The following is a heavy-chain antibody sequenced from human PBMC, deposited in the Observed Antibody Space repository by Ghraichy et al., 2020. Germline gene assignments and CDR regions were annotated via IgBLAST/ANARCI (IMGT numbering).Heavy chain of an antibody. D-gene: IGHD6-13*01. CDR1: GFMFSSYA. V-gene: IGHV3-23*01. J-gene: IGHJ3*02. Sequence: LSLTCAASGFMFSSYAMTWVSQAPGKGLEWVSGISTSGGATYHADSVKGRFTISRDNSKNTLYLQMNSLRAEDTAVYHCAKRITAASRAFDIWGQGTMVTVSS. CDR3: AKRITAASRAFDI. CDR2: ISTSGGAT.